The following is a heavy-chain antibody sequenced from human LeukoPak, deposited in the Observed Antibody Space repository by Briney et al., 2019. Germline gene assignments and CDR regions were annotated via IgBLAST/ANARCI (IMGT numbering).Heavy chain of an antibody. CDR2: VYYSGNT. D-gene: IGHD6-19*01. J-gene: IGHJ6*02. V-gene: IGHV4-59*01. Sequence: SETLSLTCSVSGVSISNYYWTWIRQPPGKGLEWVGYVYYSGNTNYNPSLKSRVTISVDTSKNQFSLRLTSVTAADTAVYYCARRAVYYYYYGMDVWGQGTTVTVSS. CDR3: ARRAVYYYYYGMDV. CDR1: GVSISNYY.